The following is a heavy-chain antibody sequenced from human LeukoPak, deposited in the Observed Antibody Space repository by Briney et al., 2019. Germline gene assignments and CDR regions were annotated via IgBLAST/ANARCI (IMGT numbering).Heavy chain of an antibody. CDR1: GYTLTSYG. J-gene: IGHJ4*02. D-gene: IGHD6-19*01. V-gene: IGHV1-18*01. CDR2: ISAYNGNT. CDR3: ARSSIAVAEDTLDY. Sequence: GASVKVSCKASGYTLTSYGISWVRQAPGQGLEWMGWISAYNGNTNYAQKLQGRVTMTTDTSTSTAYMELRSLRSDDTAVYYCARSSIAVAEDTLDYWGQGTLVTVSS.